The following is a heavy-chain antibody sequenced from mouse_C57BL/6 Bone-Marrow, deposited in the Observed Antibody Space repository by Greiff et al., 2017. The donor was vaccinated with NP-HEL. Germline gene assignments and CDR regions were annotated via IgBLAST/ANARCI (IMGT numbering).Heavy chain of an antibody. CDR2: ISYDGSN. Sequence: EVQLVESGPGLVKPSQSLSLTCSVTGYSITSGYYWNWIRQFPGNKLEWMGYISYDGSNNYNPSLKNRISITRDTSKNQFFLKLNSVTTEDTATYYCASLGPLYAMDYWGQGTSVTVSS. D-gene: IGHD4-1*01. CDR3: ASLGPLYAMDY. V-gene: IGHV3-6*01. CDR1: GYSITSGYY. J-gene: IGHJ4*01.